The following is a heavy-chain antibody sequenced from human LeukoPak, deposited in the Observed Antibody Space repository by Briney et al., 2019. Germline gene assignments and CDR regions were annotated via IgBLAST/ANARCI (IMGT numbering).Heavy chain of an antibody. CDR1: AFTFSTYS. Sequence: PGGSLRLSCAASAFTFSTYSMNWVRQAPGKGLQWVSYISSSGSAIYYADSVKGRFTISRDNAKSSLYLQMNSLRAEDTAVYYCARDSIAAVGLDYWGQGTLVTVSS. CDR3: ARDSIAAVGLDY. D-gene: IGHD6-13*01. J-gene: IGHJ4*02. CDR2: ISSSGSAI. V-gene: IGHV3-48*04.